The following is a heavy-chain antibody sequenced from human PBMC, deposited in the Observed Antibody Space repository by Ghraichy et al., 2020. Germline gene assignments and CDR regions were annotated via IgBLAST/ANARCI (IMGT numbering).Heavy chain of an antibody. D-gene: IGHD3-10*01. CDR3: ASRGY. CDR2: ISYDGSNK. V-gene: IGHV3-30*04. CDR1: GFTFSSYA. J-gene: IGHJ4*02. Sequence: LSLTCAASGFTFSSYAMHWVRQAPGKGLEWVAVISYDGSNKYYADSVKGRFTISRDNSKNTLYLQMNSLRAEDTAVYYCASRGYWGQGTLVTVSS.